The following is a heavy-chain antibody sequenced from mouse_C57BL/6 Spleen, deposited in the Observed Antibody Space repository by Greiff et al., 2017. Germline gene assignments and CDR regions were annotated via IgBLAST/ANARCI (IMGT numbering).Heavy chain of an antibody. D-gene: IGHD1-1*01. CDR1: GFSLTSYG. CDR2: IWSGGST. J-gene: IGHJ3*01. Sequence: QVQLQQSGPGLVQPSQSLSITCTVSGFSLTSYGVHWVRQSPGKGLEWLGVIWSGGSTDYNAAFISRLSISKDNSKSPVFFTTNSLQADDTAIYYCALDYGSSQSFAYWGQGTLVTVSA. V-gene: IGHV2-2*01. CDR3: ALDYGSSQSFAY.